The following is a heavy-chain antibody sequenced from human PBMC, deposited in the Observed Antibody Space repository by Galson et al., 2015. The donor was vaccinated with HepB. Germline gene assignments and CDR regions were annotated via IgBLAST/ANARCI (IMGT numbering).Heavy chain of an antibody. CDR1: GYTFTSYY. J-gene: IGHJ6*02. CDR2: INPGGYST. Sequence: SVKVSCKASGYTFTSYYMHWVRQAPGQGLEWMGIINPGGYSTSYAQKFQGRVTMTRDTATSTVYMELGSLRSEDTAMFYCARGENALDVWGQGTTVTVSS. V-gene: IGHV1-46*01. CDR3: ARGENALDV. D-gene: IGHD1-1*01.